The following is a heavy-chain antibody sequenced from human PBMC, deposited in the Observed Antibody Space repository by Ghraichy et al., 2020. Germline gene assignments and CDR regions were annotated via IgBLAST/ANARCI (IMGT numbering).Heavy chain of an antibody. CDR3: AIPLYGSGSFDY. Sequence: GGSLRLSCAASGFTVSSNYMSWVRQAPGKGLEWVSVIYSGGSTYYADSVKGRFTISRDNSKNTLYLQMNSLRAEDTAVYYCAIPLYGSGSFDYWGQGTLVTVSS. D-gene: IGHD3-10*01. J-gene: IGHJ4*02. CDR1: GFTVSSNY. V-gene: IGHV3-66*01. CDR2: IYSGGST.